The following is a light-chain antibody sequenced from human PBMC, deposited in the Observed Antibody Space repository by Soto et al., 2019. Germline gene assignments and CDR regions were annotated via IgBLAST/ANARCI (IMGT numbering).Light chain of an antibody. V-gene: IGKV3-20*01. CDR3: QQYGSSPWT. CDR2: GAS. Sequence: EIVLTQSPGTLSLSPGERATLSCRASQSVGSSYLAWYQQKPGQAPRLLIYGASSRATGVPDRFSGSGSGTDFTLTISRLEPEDFAVYYCQQYGSSPWTFGQGTKVEIE. CDR1: QSVGSSY. J-gene: IGKJ1*01.